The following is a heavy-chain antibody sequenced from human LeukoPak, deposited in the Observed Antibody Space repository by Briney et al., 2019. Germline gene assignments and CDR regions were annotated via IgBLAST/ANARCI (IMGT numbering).Heavy chain of an antibody. CDR3: ARLTVTYYSDS. CDR2: IYSSGTT. CDR1: WFTVSSNY. J-gene: IGHJ4*02. Sequence: PGGSLRLSCAASWFTVSSNYMSWVRQAPGEGLEWVSVIYSSGTTYYADSVKGRFTISRDNSKNTLFLQMNSLRAEDTAVYYCARLTVTYYSDSWGQGTLVTVSS. D-gene: IGHD4-17*01. V-gene: IGHV3-53*01.